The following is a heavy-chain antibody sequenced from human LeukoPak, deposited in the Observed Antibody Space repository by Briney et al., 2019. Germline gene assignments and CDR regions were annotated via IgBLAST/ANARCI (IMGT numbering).Heavy chain of an antibody. CDR2: INHSGST. CDR1: GGSFSGYY. Sequence: SETLSLTCAVYGGSFSGYYWSWIRQPPGKGLEWIGEINHSGSTNYNPSLKSRVTISVDTSKNQFSLKLSSVTAADTAVYYCARQYSSGWYVPDWFDPWGQGTLVTVSS. D-gene: IGHD6-19*01. V-gene: IGHV4-34*01. CDR3: ARQYSSGWYVPDWFDP. J-gene: IGHJ5*02.